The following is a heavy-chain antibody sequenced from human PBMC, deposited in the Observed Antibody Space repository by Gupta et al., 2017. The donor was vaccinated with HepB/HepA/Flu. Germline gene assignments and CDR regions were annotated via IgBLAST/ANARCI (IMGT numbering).Heavy chain of an antibody. J-gene: IGHJ5*02. CDR3: ARVAAFKWEHRGWFDP. CDR1: GFTFRSYS. Sequence: EVRLVESGGGLVQHGGSLRLSCVVSGFTFRSYSLNWVRQVPGQGLEWVSYISSSSGTIYYADSVKGRFTISRDNAKNSLYLQMNSPRDDDTALYYCARVAAFKWEHRGWFDPWGQGTLVTVSS. D-gene: IGHD1-26*01. V-gene: IGHV3-48*02. CDR2: ISSSSGTI.